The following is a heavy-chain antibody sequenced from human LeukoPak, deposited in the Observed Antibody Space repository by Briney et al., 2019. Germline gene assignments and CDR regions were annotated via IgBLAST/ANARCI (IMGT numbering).Heavy chain of an antibody. D-gene: IGHD2-15*01. J-gene: IGHJ4*02. Sequence: APVKVSCKASGYTLTTYDITWVRQAAGQGLEWMGWMNPSSGDTGFPQKFQGRVTLTRNTSINTAYMELSSLTPEDTAVYYCARARTMRGPETPPYYFDYWGRGTLVTVSS. V-gene: IGHV1-8*03. CDR1: GYTLTTYD. CDR3: ARARTMRGPETPPYYFDY. CDR2: MNPSSGDT.